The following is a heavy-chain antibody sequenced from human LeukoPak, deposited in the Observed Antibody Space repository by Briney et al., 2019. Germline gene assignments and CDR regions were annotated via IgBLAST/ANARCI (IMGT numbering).Heavy chain of an antibody. D-gene: IGHD3-10*01. CDR2: TNWDGGRT. V-gene: IGHV3-20*04. CDR3: ARDSNGSGSYPY. J-gene: IGHJ4*02. CDR1: GFTFDDYA. Sequence: PGGSLRLSCAASGFTFDDYAMSWVRQTPGKGLEWVSGTNWDGGRTGYADSVKGRFTISRDNAKNSLYLQMNSLRAEDTAVYYCARDSNGSGSYPYWGQGTLVTVSS.